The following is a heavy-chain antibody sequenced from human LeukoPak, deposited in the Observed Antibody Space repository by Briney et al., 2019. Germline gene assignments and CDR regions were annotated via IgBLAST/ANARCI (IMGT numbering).Heavy chain of an antibody. CDR3: ARGSTAVADFDY. D-gene: IGHD6-19*01. J-gene: IGHJ4*02. Sequence: GSLRLSCAASGFTVSSNYMSWVRQAPGKGLEWVSVIYSGGSTYYADSVKGRFTISRDNSKNTLYLQMNSLRAEDTAVYYCARGSTAVADFDYWGQGTLVTVSS. CDR1: GFTVSSNY. CDR2: IYSGGST. V-gene: IGHV3-53*01.